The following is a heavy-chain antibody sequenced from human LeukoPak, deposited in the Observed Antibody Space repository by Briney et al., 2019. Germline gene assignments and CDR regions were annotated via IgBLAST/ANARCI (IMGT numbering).Heavy chain of an antibody. D-gene: IGHD2-2*01. V-gene: IGHV3-23*01. CDR3: AKADSVIPAAIGKDS. Sequence: GGSLRLSCAASGFTFSSYAMSWVRQAPGKGLEWVSAISGSGGSTYYADSVTGRFTISRDNSKNTLYLQMNSLRAEDTAVYYCAKADSVIPAAIGKDSWGQGTLVTVSS. CDR1: GFTFSSYA. CDR2: ISGSGGST. J-gene: IGHJ4*02.